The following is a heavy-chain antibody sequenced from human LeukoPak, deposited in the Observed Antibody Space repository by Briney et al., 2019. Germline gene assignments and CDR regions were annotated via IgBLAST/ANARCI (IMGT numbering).Heavy chain of an antibody. Sequence: SETLSLTCTVSGYSIRSGYYWGWIRQPPGKGLEWIGSIYHSGSTYYNPSLKSRVTMSVDTSNNQFSLRVSSVTAADTAVYYCATELSGSSWFFFNYWGQGALVTVSS. V-gene: IGHV4-38-2*02. CDR3: ATELSGSSWFFFNY. J-gene: IGHJ4*02. D-gene: IGHD6-13*01. CDR1: GYSIRSGYY. CDR2: IYHSGST.